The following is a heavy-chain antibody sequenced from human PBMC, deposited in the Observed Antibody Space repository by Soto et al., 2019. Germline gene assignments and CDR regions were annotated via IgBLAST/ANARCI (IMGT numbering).Heavy chain of an antibody. J-gene: IGHJ5*02. CDR1: GFTFSSYA. Sequence: PGGSLRLSCAASGFTFSSYAISWVRQAPWKGLEWVSAISGSGVSTYYADSVKGRFTISRDNSKNKLYLQMNSLRAEDTAVYYCAKLVVIIAFDPWGQRTLVPVSP. V-gene: IGHV3-23*01. CDR3: AKLVVIIAFDP. D-gene: IGHD3-3*01. CDR2: ISGSGVST.